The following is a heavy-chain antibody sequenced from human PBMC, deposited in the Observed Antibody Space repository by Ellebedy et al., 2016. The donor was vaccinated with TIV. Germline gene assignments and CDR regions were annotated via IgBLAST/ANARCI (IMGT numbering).Heavy chain of an antibody. CDR1: GFSFSTHG. V-gene: IGHV3-30*02. CDR3: TRETNPPPGEQTGTCFDC. J-gene: IGHJ4*02. D-gene: IGHD1-1*01. Sequence: GESLKISCVASGFSFSTHGMHWVRQAPGKGLEWVAFKRFDGRTEYNGDSVKGRFIISRDLSTNTLYLQMTRLRSENTGIYYCTRETNPPPGEQTGTCFDCWGQGTLVIVSS. CDR2: KRFDGRTE.